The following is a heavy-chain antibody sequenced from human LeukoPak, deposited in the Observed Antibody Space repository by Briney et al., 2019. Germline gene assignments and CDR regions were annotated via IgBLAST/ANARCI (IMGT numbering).Heavy chain of an antibody. D-gene: IGHD5-18*01. CDR1: GGSISSSSYY. Sequence: SETLSLTCTVSGGSISSSSYYWGWIRQPPGKGLEWIGSIYYSGSTYYNPSLKSRVTISVDTSKNQFSLKLSSVTAADTAVYYCARDPKGYSYGPGDAFDIWGQGTMVTVSS. J-gene: IGHJ3*02. V-gene: IGHV4-39*07. CDR3: ARDPKGYSYGPGDAFDI. CDR2: IYYSGST.